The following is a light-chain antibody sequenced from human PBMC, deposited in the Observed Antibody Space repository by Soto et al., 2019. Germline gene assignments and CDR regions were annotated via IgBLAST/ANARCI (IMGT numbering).Light chain of an antibody. CDR3: QVWDTSVDHPV. CDR2: DNR. Sequence: SYELTQPPSVSVAPGQTASISCGGNNIGIKDVYWYQQQPGQAPVLVVYDNRDRPSGIPERFSGSNSGNTATLTISRVEAGDEADYYCQVWDTSVDHPVFGGGTMLTVL. CDR1: NIGIKD. V-gene: IGLV3-21*02. J-gene: IGLJ2*01.